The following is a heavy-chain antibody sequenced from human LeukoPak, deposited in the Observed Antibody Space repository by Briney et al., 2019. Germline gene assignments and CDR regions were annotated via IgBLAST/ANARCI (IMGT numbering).Heavy chain of an antibody. CDR1: GFSFSNYV. Sequence: PGGSLRLSCAASGFSFSNYVMNWVRQAPGKGLEWVSLIIGSSGTAFYADSVKGRFTISRDKSKSTLYLQMNSLRAEDTAVYYCAKGAYDYIEIAYFDYWGQGSLVTVSS. D-gene: IGHD5-12*01. J-gene: IGHJ4*02. CDR2: IIGSSGTA. V-gene: IGHV3-23*01. CDR3: AKGAYDYIEIAYFDY.